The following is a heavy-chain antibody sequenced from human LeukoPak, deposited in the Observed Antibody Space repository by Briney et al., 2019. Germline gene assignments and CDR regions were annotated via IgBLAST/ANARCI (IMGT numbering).Heavy chain of an antibody. J-gene: IGHJ6*02. CDR3: ARGDGDYLTGYYYGMDV. V-gene: IGHV3-48*04. CDR1: GFTSSSYS. CDR2: ISSSGSTI. D-gene: IGHD4-17*01. Sequence: GGSLRLSCAASGFTSSSYSMNWVRQAPGKGLEWVSYISSSGSTIYYADSVKGRFTISRDNAKNSLYLQMNSLRAEDTAVYYCARGDGDYLTGYYYGMDVWGQGTTVTVSS.